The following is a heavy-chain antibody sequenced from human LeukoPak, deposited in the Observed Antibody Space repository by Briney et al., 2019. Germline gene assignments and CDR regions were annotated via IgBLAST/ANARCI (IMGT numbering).Heavy chain of an antibody. CDR2: IIPVFGTA. CDR3: ARAGSSGWGLGSAPGGYYYYYMDV. Sequence: GASVKVSCKASGGTLSRFGISWVRQAPGQGLECMGGIIPVFGTANYAQKFQGRVTITADESSGTAYMELSSLGSEDTAVYYCARAGSSGWGLGSAPGGYYYYYMDVWGKGTTVTISS. CDR1: GGTLSRFG. V-gene: IGHV1-69*13. D-gene: IGHD6-19*01. J-gene: IGHJ6*03.